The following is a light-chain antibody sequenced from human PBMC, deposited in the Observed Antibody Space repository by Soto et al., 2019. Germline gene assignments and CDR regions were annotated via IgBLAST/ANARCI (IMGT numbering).Light chain of an antibody. Sequence: QSVLTQPASVSGSPGQSITISCTGTSSDVGGYNYVSWYQHHPGKAPELMIYDVTNRPSGVSQRFSGSKSGNSASLTISGLQAEDEADYYCSSYTGSSPSYVFGAGTKVTVL. J-gene: IGLJ1*01. V-gene: IGLV2-14*03. CDR3: SSYTGSSPSYV. CDR2: DVT. CDR1: SSDVGGYNY.